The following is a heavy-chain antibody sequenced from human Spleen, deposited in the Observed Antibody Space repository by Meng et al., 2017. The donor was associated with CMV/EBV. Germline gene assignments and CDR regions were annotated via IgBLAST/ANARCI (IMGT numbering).Heavy chain of an antibody. Sequence: GESLKISCAASGFTFSSYAMHWVRQAPGKGLEWVAVISYDGSNKYYADSVKGRFTISRDNSKNTLYLQMNSLRAEDTAVYYCARDRSGGAGWIDPWGQGTLVTVSS. J-gene: IGHJ5*02. CDR3: ARDRSGGAGWIDP. CDR2: ISYDGSNK. D-gene: IGHD3-16*01. CDR1: GFTFSSYA. V-gene: IGHV3-30*04.